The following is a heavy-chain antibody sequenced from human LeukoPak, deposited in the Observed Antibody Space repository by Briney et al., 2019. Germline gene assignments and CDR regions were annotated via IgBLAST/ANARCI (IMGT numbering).Heavy chain of an antibody. CDR2: IKQDGSEK. CDR1: GFTSSSYW. CDR3: AKDRAVAGTYYFDY. J-gene: IGHJ4*02. D-gene: IGHD6-19*01. Sequence: GGSLRLSCAASGFTSSSYWMSWVRQAQGKVLEWDANIKQDGSEKYYVDYVKGRFTISRDNSKNTLYLQMNSLRAEDTAVYYCAKDRAVAGTYYFDYWGQGTLVTVSS. V-gene: IGHV3-7*03.